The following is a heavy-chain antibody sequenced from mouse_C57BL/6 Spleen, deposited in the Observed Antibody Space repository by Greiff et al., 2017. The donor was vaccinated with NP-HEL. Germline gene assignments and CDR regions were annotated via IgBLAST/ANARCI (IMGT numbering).Heavy chain of an antibody. CDR3: ARDPYDGYYGAMDY. CDR2: ISDGGSYT. D-gene: IGHD2-3*01. V-gene: IGHV5-4*01. J-gene: IGHJ4*01. CDR1: GFTFSSYA. Sequence: EVMLVESGGGLVKPGGSLKLSCAASGFTFSSYAMSWVRQTPEKRLEWVATISDGGSYTYYPDNVKGRFTISRDNAKNNLYLQMSHLKSEDTAMYYCARDPYDGYYGAMDYWGQGTSVTVSS.